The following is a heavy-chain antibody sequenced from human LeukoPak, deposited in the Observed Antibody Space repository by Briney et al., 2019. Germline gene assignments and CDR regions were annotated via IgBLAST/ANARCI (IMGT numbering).Heavy chain of an antibody. CDR1: GFTFDDYA. V-gene: IGHV3-9*01. D-gene: IGHD6-13*01. J-gene: IGHJ4*02. CDR2: VTWNSGHI. CDR3: AKDRVTAAGYYFDY. Sequence: GRSLRLSCAASGFTFDDYAMHWVRQAPGKGLEWVSGVTWNSGHIDYADSVKGRFTISRDNSKNTLYLQMNSLRAEDTAVYYCAKDRVTAAGYYFDYWGQGTLVTVSS.